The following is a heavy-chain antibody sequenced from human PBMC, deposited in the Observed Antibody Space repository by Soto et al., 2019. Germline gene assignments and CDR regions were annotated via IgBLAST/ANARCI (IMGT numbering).Heavy chain of an antibody. CDR3: AKTFFKSSAAGTFTPYMDV. V-gene: IGHV1-3*01. D-gene: IGHD6-13*01. Sequence: GASVKVSCKASGYTFTSYAMHWVRQAPGQRLEWMGWINAGNGNTKYSQKFQGGVTITRDTSASTVYMELSSLRSEDTAVYYCAKTFFKSSAAGTFTPYMDVWGKGTTVTVSS. CDR1: GYTFTSYA. J-gene: IGHJ6*03. CDR2: INAGNGNT.